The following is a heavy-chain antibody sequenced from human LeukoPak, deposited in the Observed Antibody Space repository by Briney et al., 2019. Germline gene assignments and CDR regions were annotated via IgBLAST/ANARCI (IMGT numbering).Heavy chain of an antibody. CDR3: TRVEETATTAAIIRKYSYYYYYMDV. V-gene: IGHV3-7*01. Sequence: GGSLSLSCAASGFTFSTYWMTWVRQAPGKGLEWVANINQGGSESYYVDSVKGRFTISRDNAKNSLYLQMSSLRAEDTAVYYCTRVEETATTAAIIRKYSYYYYYMDVWGKGNTVTVSS. D-gene: IGHD4-11*01. J-gene: IGHJ6*03. CDR1: GFTFSTYW. CDR2: INQGGSES.